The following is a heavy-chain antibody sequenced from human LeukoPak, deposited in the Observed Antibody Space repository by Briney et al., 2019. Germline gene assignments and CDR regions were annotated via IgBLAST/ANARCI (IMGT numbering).Heavy chain of an antibody. V-gene: IGHV3-64D*06. D-gene: IGHD2-15*01. CDR1: GFTFSSYA. CDR3: VKSSGYCSGGSCSEFDY. CDR2: ISSNGGRT. Sequence: GGSLRLSCSASGFTFSSYAMHWVRQAPGKGLEYVPAISSNGGRTYYADSVKGRFTISRDNSKNTLYLQMSSLRAEDTAVYYCVKSSGYCSGGSCSEFDYWGQGTLVTVSS. J-gene: IGHJ4*02.